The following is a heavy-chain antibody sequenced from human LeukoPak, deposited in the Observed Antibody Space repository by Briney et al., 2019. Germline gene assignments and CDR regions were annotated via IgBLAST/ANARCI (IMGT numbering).Heavy chain of an antibody. V-gene: IGHV4-39*01. D-gene: IGHD3-22*01. CDR1: GGSISSYY. J-gene: IGHJ6*03. CDR2: IYYSGST. CDR3: ARHYYDGSGYYYYYYYMDV. Sequence: PSETLSLTCTVSGGSISSYYWGWIRQPPGKGLQWIGTIYYSGSTYYNPSLKSRVTISVDTSKNQFSLKLSSVTAADTAVYYCARHYYDGSGYYYYYYYMDVWGKGTTVTVSS.